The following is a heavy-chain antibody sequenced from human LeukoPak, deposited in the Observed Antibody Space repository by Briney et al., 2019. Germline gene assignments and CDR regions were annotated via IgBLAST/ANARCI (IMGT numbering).Heavy chain of an antibody. CDR3: VQGRKVWNLDY. CDR1: GGSFSGYY. J-gene: IGHJ4*02. Sequence: SETLSLTCAVYGGSFSGYYWSWIRQPPGKGLEWIGEINHSGSTNYNPSLKSRVTISVDTSKNQFSLKLSSVTAADTAVYYCVQGRKVWNLDYWGQGTLVTVSS. CDR2: INHSGST. V-gene: IGHV4-34*01. D-gene: IGHD1-1*01.